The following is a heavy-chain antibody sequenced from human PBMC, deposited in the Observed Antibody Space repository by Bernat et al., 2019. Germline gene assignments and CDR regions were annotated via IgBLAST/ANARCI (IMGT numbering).Heavy chain of an antibody. V-gene: IGHV1-3*01. CDR1: GYTFTSYG. J-gene: IGHJ4*02. CDR3: ARRVAGSRGADY. D-gene: IGHD6-19*01. Sequence: QVQLVQSGAEVKKPGASVKVSCKASGYTFTSYGISWVRQAPGQRLEWMGWINAGNGNTKYSQKFQGRVTITRDTSASTAYMELSSLRSEDTAVYYCARRVAGSRGADYWGQGTLVTVSS. CDR2: INAGNGNT.